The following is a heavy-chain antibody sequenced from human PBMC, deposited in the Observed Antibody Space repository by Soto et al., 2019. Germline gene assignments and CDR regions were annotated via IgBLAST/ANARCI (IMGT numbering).Heavy chain of an antibody. V-gene: IGHV1-18*01. D-gene: IGHD6-13*01. CDR2: INGYNDNT. CDR3: ARGGSSWSTEYYQY. J-gene: IGHJ1*01. Sequence: VRHAPGQGPEWMGWINGYNDNTKYAKKFQGRVTMTTDTSTSTAYMEVRSLRSDDTAIYYCARGGSSWSTEYYQYWGQGTLVIVSS.